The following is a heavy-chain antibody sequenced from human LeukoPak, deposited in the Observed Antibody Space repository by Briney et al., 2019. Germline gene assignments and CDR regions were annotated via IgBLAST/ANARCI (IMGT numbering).Heavy chain of an antibody. D-gene: IGHD2-15*01. CDR3: VFQVQGVVE. CDR1: GFTFSNYG. J-gene: IGHJ4*02. Sequence: GGSLRLSCAASGFTFSNYGMHWVRQAPGKGLEWVAVISSDGSSKYYADSVKGRFTISRDKSKNTLYVQMTSLRAEDTAVYYCVFQVQGVVEWGQGTLVTVSS. V-gene: IGHV3-30*03. CDR2: ISSDGSSK.